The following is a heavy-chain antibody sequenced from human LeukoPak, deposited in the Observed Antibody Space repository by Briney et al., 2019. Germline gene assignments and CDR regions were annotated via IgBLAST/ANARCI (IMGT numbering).Heavy chain of an antibody. CDR1: GIIFSSYW. V-gene: IGHV3-74*01. J-gene: IGHJ4*02. CDR3: ARDVL. CDR2: INPDGTST. Sequence: GGSLRLSCATSGIIFSSYWIHWVRQAPGKGLVWVSRINPDGTSTIYADSVKGRFTISRDNAKNTLYLQMNSLGAEDTAVYYCARDVLWGQRTLVTVSS.